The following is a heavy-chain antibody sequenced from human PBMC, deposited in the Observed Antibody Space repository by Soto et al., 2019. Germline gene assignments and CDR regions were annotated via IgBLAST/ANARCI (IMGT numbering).Heavy chain of an antibody. CDR1: GFTFSSYW. CDR3: ASATVLTRWGRYFDL. J-gene: IGHJ2*01. Sequence: EVQLVEAGGGVVQPGGALRLSCAASGFTFSSYWMHWVRQAPGKGLVWVSRINSDGSSTSYADSVKGRFTISRDNAKNTLYLQMNSLRAEDTAVYYCASATVLTRWGRYFDLWGRGTLVTVSS. CDR2: INSDGSST. V-gene: IGHV3-74*01. D-gene: IGHD3-16*01.